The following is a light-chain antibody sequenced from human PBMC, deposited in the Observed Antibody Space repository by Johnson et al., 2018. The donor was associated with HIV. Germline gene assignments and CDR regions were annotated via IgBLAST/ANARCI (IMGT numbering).Light chain of an antibody. CDR1: GSYIGNNF. CDR2: DNN. CDR3: GTWDSSLSASV. J-gene: IGLJ1*01. Sequence: QSVLTQPPSVSAAPGQRVTISCSGSGSYIGNNFVCWYQQFPGTAPRLLIYDNNKRPSGIPDRFSGSKSDTSATLGITGLQTGDEADYYCGTWDSSLSASVFGTGTKVTVL. V-gene: IGLV1-51*01.